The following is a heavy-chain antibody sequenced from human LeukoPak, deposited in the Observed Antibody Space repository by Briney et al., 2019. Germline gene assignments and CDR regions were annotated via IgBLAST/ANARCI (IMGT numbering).Heavy chain of an antibody. Sequence: SVKVSCKASGGTFSSYAISWVRQAPEQGLEWMGGIIPIFGTANYAQKFQGSVTITADESTSTAYMELSSLRSEDTAVYYCARDGYKSGGHDYWGQGTLVTVSS. J-gene: IGHJ4*02. D-gene: IGHD5-24*01. CDR3: ARDGYKSGGHDY. CDR2: IIPIFGTA. CDR1: GGTFSSYA. V-gene: IGHV1-69*01.